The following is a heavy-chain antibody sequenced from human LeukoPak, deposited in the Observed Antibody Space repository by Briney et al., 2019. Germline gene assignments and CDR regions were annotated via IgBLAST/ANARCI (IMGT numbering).Heavy chain of an antibody. CDR3: ARLDSLAYCGGDCHPTFDY. CDR1: GGSISSSSYS. J-gene: IGHJ4*02. Sequence: SETLSLTCTVSGGSISSSSYSWGWIRQPPGKGLEWIGSIKYGGTTYYNPSLKSRVTISVDTSKNQFSLKLTSVTAADTAVYYCARLDSLAYCGGDCHPTFDYWGQGTLVTVSS. D-gene: IGHD2-21*02. CDR2: IKYGGTT. V-gene: IGHV4-39*01.